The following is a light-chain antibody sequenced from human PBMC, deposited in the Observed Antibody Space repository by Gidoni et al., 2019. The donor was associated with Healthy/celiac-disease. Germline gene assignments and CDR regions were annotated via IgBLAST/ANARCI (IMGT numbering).Light chain of an antibody. CDR2: GAS. J-gene: IGKJ4*01. V-gene: IGKV3-15*01. Sequence: EIVMTQSPATLSVSPGERATLSCRASQSVSSNLAWYQQKPGQAPRLLIYGASTRATGIPARFSGSGSGTKFTLTISSLQSEDFAVYYCQQYNNWPPPTFXGXTKVEIK. CDR3: QQYNNWPPPT. CDR1: QSVSSN.